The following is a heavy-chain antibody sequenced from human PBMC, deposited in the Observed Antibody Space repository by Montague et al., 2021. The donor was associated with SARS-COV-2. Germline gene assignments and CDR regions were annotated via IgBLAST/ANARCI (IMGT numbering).Heavy chain of an antibody. J-gene: IGHJ4*02. Sequence: SETLSLTCTVSGDSISNYYWSWIRQPPGKGLEWIAYIYFSGRTNYNPSLESRVSISVITSRNQRSLRLHSVTAAYTAVYYCARHSGYYYRSGYYDYWGQGTLVTVSS. CDR2: IYFSGRT. CDR3: ARHSGYYYRSGYYDY. CDR1: GDSISNYY. D-gene: IGHD3-22*01. V-gene: IGHV4-59*08.